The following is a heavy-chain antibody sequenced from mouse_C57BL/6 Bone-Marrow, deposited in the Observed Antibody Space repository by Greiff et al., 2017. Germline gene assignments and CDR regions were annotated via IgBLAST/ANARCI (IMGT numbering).Heavy chain of an antibody. CDR3: ASYYGSNYAMDY. CDR2: INPSTGYT. CDR1: GYTFTSYW. Sequence: QVQLQQSGAELVKPGASVKMSCKASGYTFTSYWMHWVKQRPGQGLELIGYINPSTGYTEYNQKFKDKATLTADKSSSTAYMQRSSLTSEDSAVDDCASYYGSNYAMDYWGQGTSVTVSS. D-gene: IGHD1-1*01. V-gene: IGHV1-7*01. J-gene: IGHJ4*01.